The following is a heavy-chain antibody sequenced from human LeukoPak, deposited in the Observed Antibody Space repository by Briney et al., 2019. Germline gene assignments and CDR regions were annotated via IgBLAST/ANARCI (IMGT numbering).Heavy chain of an antibody. CDR2: MYHSGST. CDR1: GFSITNGYH. CDR3: ASMDILVLPAASFDY. D-gene: IGHD2-2*03. J-gene: IGHJ4*02. V-gene: IGHV4-38-2*01. Sequence: SETLSLTCSVSGFSITNGYHWGWIRQPPGKELEWIGSMYHSGSTYYNPSLKSRVTMSVDTSKNQFSLKLTSVTAADTAVYYCASMDILVLPAASFDYWGQGTLVTVSS.